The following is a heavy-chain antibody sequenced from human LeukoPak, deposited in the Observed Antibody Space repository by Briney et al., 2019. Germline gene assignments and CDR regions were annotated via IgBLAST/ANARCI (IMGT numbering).Heavy chain of an antibody. V-gene: IGHV3-11*01. D-gene: IGHD3-10*01. J-gene: IGHJ4*02. CDR1: GFIFSDYY. CDR2: ISTLGSTI. Sequence: GGSLRLSCAASGFIFSDYYMSWIRQAPGKGLEWLSFISTLGSTIYYADSVKGRFTVSRDNAMNSLYLQLSSLSADDTAIYYCARGMRPTLMMRGVPFDSWGQGSLVTVSS. CDR3: ARGMRPTLMMRGVPFDS.